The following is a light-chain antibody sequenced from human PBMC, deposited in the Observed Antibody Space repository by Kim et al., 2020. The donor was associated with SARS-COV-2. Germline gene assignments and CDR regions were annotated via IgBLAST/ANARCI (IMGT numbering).Light chain of an antibody. CDR1: QSVSSSY. CDR3: QQDYNLPT. CDR2: GAS. Sequence: PGERVTLSCRASQSVSSSYLTWYQQKPGQAPRLLIYGASTRATGIPARFSGIGSGTDFTLTISSLQPEDFAVYYCQQDYNLPTFGQGTKVDIK. J-gene: IGKJ1*01. V-gene: IGKV3D-7*01.